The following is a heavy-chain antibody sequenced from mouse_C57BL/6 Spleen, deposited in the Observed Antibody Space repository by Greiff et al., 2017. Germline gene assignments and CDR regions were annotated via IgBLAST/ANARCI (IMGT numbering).Heavy chain of an antibody. Sequence: QVQLQQPGTELVKPGASVKLSCKASGYTFNSYWMHWVQQRPGQGLEWIGNINPSNGGTNYNEKVKSKATLTVDKSSSTAYMQLSSLTSEDSAVYYCARGAYYYGSPWFAYWGQGTLVTVSA. CDR3: ARGAYYYGSPWFAY. V-gene: IGHV1-53*01. CDR1: GYTFNSYW. J-gene: IGHJ3*01. CDR2: INPSNGGT. D-gene: IGHD1-1*01.